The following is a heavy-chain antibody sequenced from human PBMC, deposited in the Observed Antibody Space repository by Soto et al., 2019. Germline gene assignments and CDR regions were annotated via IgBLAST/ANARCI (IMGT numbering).Heavy chain of an antibody. V-gene: IGHV4-4*07. CDR2: IYTSGST. D-gene: IGHD6-13*01. J-gene: IGHJ5*02. CDR1: GGSISSYY. CDR3: ARDSARGGQQLSSAWFDP. Sequence: SETLSLTCTVSGGSISSYYWSWIRQPAGKGLEWIGRIYTSGSTNYNPSLKSRVTMSVDTSKNQFSLKLSSVTAADTAVYYCARDSARGGQQLSSAWFDPWGQGTLGTV.